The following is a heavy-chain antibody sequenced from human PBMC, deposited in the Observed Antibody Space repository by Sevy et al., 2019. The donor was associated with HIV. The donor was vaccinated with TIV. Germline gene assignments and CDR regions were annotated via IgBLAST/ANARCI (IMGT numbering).Heavy chain of an antibody. Sequence: GGSLRLSCAASGFSFSSYWMSWVRQAPGKGLEWVANIKRDGSEKYYVDSVKGRFTISRDNSKNTLYLQMNSLRAEDTAVYYCAKDSGSYYDEYFQHWGQGTLVTVSS. CDR3: AKDSGSYYDEYFQH. D-gene: IGHD1-26*01. V-gene: IGHV3-7*04. J-gene: IGHJ1*01. CDR1: GFSFSSYW. CDR2: IKRDGSEK.